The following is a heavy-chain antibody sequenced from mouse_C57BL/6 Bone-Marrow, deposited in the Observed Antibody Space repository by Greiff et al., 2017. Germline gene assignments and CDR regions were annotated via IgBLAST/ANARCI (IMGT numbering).Heavy chain of an antibody. CDR1: GYTFTDYN. D-gene: IGHD1-1*01. J-gene: IGHJ1*03. Sequence: DVQLVESGPELVKPGASVKIPCKASGYTFTDYNMDWVKQSHGKSLEWIGDINPNNGGTIYNQKFKGKATLTVDKSSSTAYMELRSLTSEDTAVYYCARSPYYGSSCWYFDVWGTGTTVTVSS. CDR2: INPNNGGT. CDR3: ARSPYYGSSCWYFDV. V-gene: IGHV1-18*01.